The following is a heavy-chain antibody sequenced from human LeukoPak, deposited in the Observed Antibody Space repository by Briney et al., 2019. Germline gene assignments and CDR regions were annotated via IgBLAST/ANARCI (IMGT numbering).Heavy chain of an antibody. CDR1: GFTVSSNY. D-gene: IGHD2-2*01. J-gene: IGHJ6*03. CDR3: ARDEVYCSSTGCYPDYMDV. CDR2: IYSGGST. V-gene: IGHV3-66*02. Sequence: GGSLRLSCAASGFTVSSNYMSWVRQAPGRGLEWVSVIYSGGSTYYADSVKGRFTISRDNSKNTLYLQMNSLRAEDTAVYYCARDEVYCSSTGCYPDYMDVWGKGTTVTVSS.